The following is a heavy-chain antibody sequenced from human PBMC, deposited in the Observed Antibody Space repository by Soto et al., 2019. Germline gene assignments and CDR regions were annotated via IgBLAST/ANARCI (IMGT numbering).Heavy chain of an antibody. Sequence: QVQLVESGGGVVQPGRSLRLSCAASGFTFSSYGMHWVRQAPGKGLEWVAVIWYDGSNKYYADSVKGRFTISRDNSKNTLYLQMNSLRAEDTAVYYCARDTIFGVVIYHYGMDVWGQGTTVTVSS. CDR1: GFTFSSYG. CDR2: IWYDGSNK. V-gene: IGHV3-33*01. CDR3: ARDTIFGVVIYHYGMDV. J-gene: IGHJ6*02. D-gene: IGHD3-3*01.